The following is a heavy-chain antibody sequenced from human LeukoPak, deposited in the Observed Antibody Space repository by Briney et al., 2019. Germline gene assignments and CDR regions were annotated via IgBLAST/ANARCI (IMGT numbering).Heavy chain of an antibody. CDR2: IHYNGNT. CDR1: GGSIRSFDNY. V-gene: IGHV4-39*01. D-gene: IGHD3-10*01. CDR3: ARHEFLLLWFRRGMDV. Sequence: SETLSLTCTVSGGSIRSFDNYWVWIRQPPGKGLEWIGGIHYNGNTYYYPSLKSRVTISVDTSKNQFSLKLSSVTAADTAVYYCARHEFLLLWFRRGMDVWGKGTTVTVSS. J-gene: IGHJ6*03.